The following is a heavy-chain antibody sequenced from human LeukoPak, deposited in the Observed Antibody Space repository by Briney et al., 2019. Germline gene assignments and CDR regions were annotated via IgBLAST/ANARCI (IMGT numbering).Heavy chain of an antibody. J-gene: IGHJ6*02. CDR1: GGSISNYY. D-gene: IGHD3-22*01. V-gene: IGHV4-59*01. CDR3: ARDRSPEHYYDSSHWDYYYGMDV. Sequence: PSETLSLTCTVSGGSISNYYWSWLKQPPGKGLEWIGYIYYSGSTNYNPSLKSRVTISVDTSKNQFSLKLSSVTAADTAVYYCARDRSPEHYYDSSHWDYYYGMDVWGQGTTVTVSS. CDR2: IYYSGST.